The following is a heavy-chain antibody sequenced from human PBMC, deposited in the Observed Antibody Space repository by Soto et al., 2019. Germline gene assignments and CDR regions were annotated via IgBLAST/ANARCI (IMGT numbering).Heavy chain of an antibody. Sequence: QVTLKESGPVLVKPTETLTLTCTVSGFSLSKVRMGVAWIRQPPGKALEWLAHIFSNDEESYTTSLRSRLTISRDTFTRQVVLTMTNMDPVDTATYYCARIERYSTYEYFDYWGQGAPVTVSS. V-gene: IGHV2-26*01. CDR1: GFSLSKVRMG. CDR3: ARIERYSTYEYFDY. D-gene: IGHD5-12*01. CDR2: IFSNDEE. J-gene: IGHJ4*02.